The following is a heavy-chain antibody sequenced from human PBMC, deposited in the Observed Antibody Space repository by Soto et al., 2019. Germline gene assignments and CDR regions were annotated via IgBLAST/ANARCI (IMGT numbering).Heavy chain of an antibody. J-gene: IGHJ4*02. Sequence: SETLSLTCTVSGGSISSYYWSWIRQPPGKGLEWIGYIYYSGSTNYNPSLKSRVTISVDTSKNQFSLKLSSVTAADTAVYYCARVGVLIAAAGSFDYWGQGTLVTVSS. CDR3: ARVGVLIAAAGSFDY. D-gene: IGHD6-13*01. CDR2: IYYSGST. V-gene: IGHV4-59*01. CDR1: GGSISSYY.